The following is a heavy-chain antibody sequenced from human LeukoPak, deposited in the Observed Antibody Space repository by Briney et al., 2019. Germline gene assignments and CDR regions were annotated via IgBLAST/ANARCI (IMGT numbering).Heavy chain of an antibody. V-gene: IGHV3-30-3*01. CDR1: GFAFNNYN. CDR3: ARDGHGVPLDY. J-gene: IGHJ4*02. Sequence: GGSLRLSCAASGFAFNNYNMHWVRQAPGKGLEWVAFIFYDGSNKNDADSVKGRFTISRDNSKNTVYLQMNSLRAEDTAVYYCARDGHGVPLDYWGQGTLVTVSP. D-gene: IGHD4-17*01. CDR2: IFYDGSNK.